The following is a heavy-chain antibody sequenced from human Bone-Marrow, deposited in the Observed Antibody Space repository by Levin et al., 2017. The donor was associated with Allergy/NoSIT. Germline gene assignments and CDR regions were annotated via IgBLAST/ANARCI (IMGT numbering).Heavy chain of an antibody. J-gene: IGHJ4*02. V-gene: IGHV3-33*01. CDR2: AWHDGNNK. CDR1: GFTFTSYG. Sequence: GGSLRLSCAASGFTFTSYGMHWVRQAPGTGLEWVAVAWHDGNNKYYADSVNGRFTISRDNSKNTLYLQMNSLRAEDTGVYYCASGWGSSGHNNYFDYWGQGTLVTVSS. D-gene: IGHD6-25*01. CDR3: ASGWGSSGHNNYFDY.